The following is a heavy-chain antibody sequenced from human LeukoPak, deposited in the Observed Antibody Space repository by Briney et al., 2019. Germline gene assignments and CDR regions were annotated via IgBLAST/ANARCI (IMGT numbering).Heavy chain of an antibody. Sequence: GGSLRLSCAASEFTFSHYAMSRVRQAPGKGLEWVSAISGSGGTTYYADSVKGRFTISRDNSKDTLYLQMNGLRAADTAVYYCAKTPGVMITHIFDYWGQGTLVTVSS. CDR1: EFTFSHYA. J-gene: IGHJ4*02. CDR3: AKTPGVMITHIFDY. CDR2: ISGSGGTT. D-gene: IGHD3-16*01. V-gene: IGHV3-23*01.